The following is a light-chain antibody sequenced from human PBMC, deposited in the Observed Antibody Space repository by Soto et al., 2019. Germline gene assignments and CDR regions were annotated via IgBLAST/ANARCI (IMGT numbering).Light chain of an antibody. Sequence: IQLTQSPSSLSAPVGYRVTITCGASQAISSHLAWYQQKPGKAPKLLVYVASTLQSGVPSRFSGSGSGTDFSLSINSLQPEDFATYHCQQLNSYRLTCGGGTKVDI. J-gene: IGKJ4*01. V-gene: IGKV1-9*01. CDR2: VAS. CDR3: QQLNSYRLT. CDR1: QAISSH.